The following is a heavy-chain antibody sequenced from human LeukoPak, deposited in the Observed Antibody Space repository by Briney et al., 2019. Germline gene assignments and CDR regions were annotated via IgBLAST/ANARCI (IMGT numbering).Heavy chain of an antibody. CDR2: INSDGSST. CDR1: GFTFSSYW. J-gene: IGHJ4*02. D-gene: IGHD2-15*01. CDR3: ARVIEYCSGGSCYPSF. V-gene: IGHV3-74*01. Sequence: GGSLRLSCAASGFTFSSYWMHWVRQAPGKGLVWVSRINSDGSSTSYADSVKGRFTISRDNAKNTLYLQMNSLRAEDTAVYYCARVIEYCSGGSCYPSFWGQGTLVTVSS.